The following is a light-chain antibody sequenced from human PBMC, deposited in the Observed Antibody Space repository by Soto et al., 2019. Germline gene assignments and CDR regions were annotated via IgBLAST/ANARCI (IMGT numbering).Light chain of an antibody. CDR1: QNVSNK. CDR2: DAS. J-gene: IGKJ3*01. CDR3: LQYNNWAPST. Sequence: EIVMTQSPATLSVSPGEVATLSFRASQNVSNKLAWYQQKPGHPTRLLIYDASTRATGIPARFSGSGSGTEFTLTNNSLQSEDFAVYYCLQYNNWAPSTFGRGTKVDI. V-gene: IGKV3-15*01.